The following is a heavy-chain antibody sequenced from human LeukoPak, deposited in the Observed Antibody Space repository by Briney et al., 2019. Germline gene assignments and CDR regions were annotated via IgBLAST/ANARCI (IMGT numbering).Heavy chain of an antibody. D-gene: IGHD1-26*01. Sequence: GGSLRLSCAASGFIFSSYGMHWVRQAPGKGLEWVAFIGYDGRNKYYADSVKGRFTISRDNSKNTLYLQMNSLRGEDTAVYYCAKDSLRERIVGSTTRGVNDYWGQGTLVTVSS. CDR1: GFIFSSYG. J-gene: IGHJ4*02. CDR2: IGYDGRNK. CDR3: AKDSLRERIVGSTTRGVNDY. V-gene: IGHV3-30*02.